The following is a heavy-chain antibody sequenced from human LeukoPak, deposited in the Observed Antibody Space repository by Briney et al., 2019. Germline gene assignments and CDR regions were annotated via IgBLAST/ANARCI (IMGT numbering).Heavy chain of an antibody. J-gene: IGHJ4*02. D-gene: IGHD3-22*01. V-gene: IGHV3-21*01. Sequence: GGSLRLSCAASGFTFSTYSMNWVRQAPGKGLEWVSSISSGSSYIYYADSVKGRFTISRDNAKNSLYLQMNSLRAEDTAVYYCAKDVYDSSGYFDYWGQGTLVTVSS. CDR3: AKDVYDSSGYFDY. CDR1: GFTFSTYS. CDR2: ISSGSSYI.